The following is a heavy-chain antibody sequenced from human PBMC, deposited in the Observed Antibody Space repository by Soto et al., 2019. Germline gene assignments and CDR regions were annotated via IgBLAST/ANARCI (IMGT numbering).Heavy chain of an antibody. Sequence: SETLSLTCAVYGWSFSGYYWSWIRQPPGKGLEWIGEINHSGSTNYNPSLKSRVTISVDTSKNQFFLKLSSVTAADTAVYYCARGRWIQLWLQLGGLNWFDPWGQGTLVTVSS. V-gene: IGHV4-34*01. CDR2: INHSGST. CDR1: GWSFSGYY. D-gene: IGHD5-18*01. CDR3: ARGRWIQLWLQLGGLNWFDP. J-gene: IGHJ5*02.